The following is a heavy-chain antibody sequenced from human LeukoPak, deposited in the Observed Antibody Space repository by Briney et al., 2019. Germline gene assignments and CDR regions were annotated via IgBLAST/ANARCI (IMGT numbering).Heavy chain of an antibody. D-gene: IGHD6-19*01. Sequence: SETLSLTCTVSGGSISSSSYYWGWIRQPPGKGLEWIGCIYYSGSTYYNPSLKSRVTISVDTSKNQFSLKLSSVTAADTAVYYCARHEDSSGWYRASFDYWGQGTLVTVSS. CDR3: ARHEDSSGWYRASFDY. CDR1: GGSISSSSYY. CDR2: IYYSGST. J-gene: IGHJ4*02. V-gene: IGHV4-39*01.